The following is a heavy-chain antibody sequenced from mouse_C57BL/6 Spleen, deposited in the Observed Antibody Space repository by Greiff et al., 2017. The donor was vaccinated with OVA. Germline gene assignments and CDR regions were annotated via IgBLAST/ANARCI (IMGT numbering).Heavy chain of an antibody. J-gene: IGHJ2*01. D-gene: IGHD1-1*01. Sequence: VQRVESGAELVRPGASVKLSCKASGYTFTDYYINWVKQRPGQGLEWIARIYPGSGNTYYNEKFKGKATLTAEKSSSTAYMQLSSLTSEDSAVYFCARMYTTVVAPYFDYWGQGTTLTVSS. CDR2: IYPGSGNT. V-gene: IGHV1-76*01. CDR3: ARMYTTVVAPYFDY. CDR1: GYTFTDYY.